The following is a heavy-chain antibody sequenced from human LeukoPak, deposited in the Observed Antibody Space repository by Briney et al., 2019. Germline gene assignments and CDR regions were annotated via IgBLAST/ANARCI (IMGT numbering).Heavy chain of an antibody. CDR2: ISGSGGST. V-gene: IGHV3-23*01. CDR1: GFTFSSYA. Sequence: GGSLRLSCAASGFTFSSYAMGWVRQAPGKGLEWVSAISGSGGSTYYADSVKGRFTISRDNSKNTLYLQMNSLRAEDTVVYYCAKLYSYGRVDYWGQGTLVTVSS. CDR3: AKLYSYGRVDY. D-gene: IGHD5-18*01. J-gene: IGHJ4*02.